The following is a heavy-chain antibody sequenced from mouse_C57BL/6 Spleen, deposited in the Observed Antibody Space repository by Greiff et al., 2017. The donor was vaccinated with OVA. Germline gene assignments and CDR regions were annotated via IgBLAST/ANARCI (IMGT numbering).Heavy chain of an antibody. CDR3: ARLFNWGDWYFDV. CDR1: GYSFTSYY. CDR2: IYPGSGNT. V-gene: IGHV1-66*01. Sequence: QVQLQQSGPELVKPGASVKISCKASGYSFTSYYIHWVKQRPGQGLEWIGWIYPGSGNTKYNEKFKGKATLTADTSSSTAYMQLSSLTSEDSAVYYCARLFNWGDWYFDVWGTGTTVTVSS. J-gene: IGHJ1*03. D-gene: IGHD4-1*01.